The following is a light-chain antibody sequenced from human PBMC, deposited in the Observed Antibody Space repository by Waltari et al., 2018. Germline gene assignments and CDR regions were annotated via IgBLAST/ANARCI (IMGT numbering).Light chain of an antibody. CDR3: HSRDASGVGGT. J-gene: IGLJ2*01. CDR1: SLRSYY. Sequence: TQDPAVSVAVGQTVRITCQGDSLRSYYASWYRQRPGQAPILVMYDKNNRPSGGPDRFSGSSSDNTASLTITGAQAEDEAYYYCHSRDASGVGGTFGGGTKLTIL. CDR2: DKN. V-gene: IGLV3-19*01.